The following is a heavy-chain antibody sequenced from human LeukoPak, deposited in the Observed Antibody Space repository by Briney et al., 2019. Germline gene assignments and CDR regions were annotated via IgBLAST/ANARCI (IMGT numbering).Heavy chain of an antibody. D-gene: IGHD6-13*01. Sequence: GTSLRLPCAASGFSFSTYAMHWVRQAPGKGLDWVAMIWSDGSNQYHAGSLQGRFTISRDNSKNTLYLQMNSLRAEDTAVYYCATERDSSWTFDSWGQGTLVTVSS. CDR2: IWSDGSNQ. CDR3: ATERDSSWTFDS. J-gene: IGHJ5*01. V-gene: IGHV3-33*01. CDR1: GFSFSTYA.